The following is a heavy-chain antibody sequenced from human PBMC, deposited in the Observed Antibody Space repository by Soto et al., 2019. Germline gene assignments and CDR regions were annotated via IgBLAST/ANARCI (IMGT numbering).Heavy chain of an antibody. Sequence: GVSVKVSCKASGYAFTSYARHWVRQAPGQRLEWMGWINAGNGNTKYSQQFQGRVTITRDTSASTAYMELSSLRSEDTAVYYCARGGSLYWYFDLWGRGTLVTVS. CDR2: INAGNGNT. V-gene: IGHV1-3*01. CDR3: ARGGSLYWYFDL. J-gene: IGHJ2*01. D-gene: IGHD1-26*01. CDR1: GYAFTSYA.